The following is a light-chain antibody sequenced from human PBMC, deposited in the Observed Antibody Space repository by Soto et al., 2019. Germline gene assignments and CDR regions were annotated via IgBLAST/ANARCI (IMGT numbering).Light chain of an antibody. CDR1: QSVDNW. CDR3: QHYNDYSRV. V-gene: IGKV1-5*03. Sequence: DIQMTQSPSTLSASIGDTVTITCRTSQSVDNWLAWYPHKAGKAPKLLIYRASSLATWVPSRFICSGSGTAFTLTITSLQPDDFATYYCQHYNDYSRVFGQGTQVEIK. CDR2: RAS. J-gene: IGKJ1*01.